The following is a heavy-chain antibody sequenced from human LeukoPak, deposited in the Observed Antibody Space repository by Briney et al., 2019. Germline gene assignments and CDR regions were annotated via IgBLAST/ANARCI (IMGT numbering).Heavy chain of an antibody. CDR1: GYTFTSYA. V-gene: IGHV7-4-1*02. CDR3: ARDGNYYDSSGYDGVHRYYYYYMDV. D-gene: IGHD3-22*01. CDR2: INTNTGNP. Sequence: ASVKVSCKASGYTFTSYAMNWVRQAPGQGLEWMGWINTNTGNPTYAQGFTGRFVFSLDTSVSTAYLQISSLKAEDTAVYYCARDGNYYDSSGYDGVHRYYYYYMDVWGKGTTVTVSS. J-gene: IGHJ6*03.